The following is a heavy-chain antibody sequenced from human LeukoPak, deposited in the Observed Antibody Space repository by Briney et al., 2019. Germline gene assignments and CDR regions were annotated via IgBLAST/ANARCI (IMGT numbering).Heavy chain of an antibody. Sequence: GGSLRLSCAASGFTFSSYAMSWVRQAPGKGLEWVSAISGSGGSTYYADSVKGRFTISRDNSQDTLYLQMNGLRAEDTAVYYCAKAPRAAAGTYNGMDVWGQGTTVTVSS. V-gene: IGHV3-23*01. J-gene: IGHJ6*02. CDR3: AKAPRAAAGTYNGMDV. D-gene: IGHD6-13*01. CDR1: GFTFSSYA. CDR2: ISGSGGST.